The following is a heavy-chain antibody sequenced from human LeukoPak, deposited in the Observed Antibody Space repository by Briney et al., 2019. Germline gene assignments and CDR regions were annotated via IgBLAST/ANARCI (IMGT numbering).Heavy chain of an antibody. D-gene: IGHD4-11*01. V-gene: IGHV4-38-2*02. Sequence: SETLSLTCTVSGYSISSGYYWGWIRQPPGKGLEWIGTIYYSGSTYYNPSLQSRVTISVDTSSNQFSLKLTSVPAADTAVYYCARDGGYSNPYYYYYYYMDVWGKGTTVTVSS. CDR2: IYYSGST. CDR3: ARDGGYSNPYYYYYYYMDV. CDR1: GYSISSGYY. J-gene: IGHJ6*03.